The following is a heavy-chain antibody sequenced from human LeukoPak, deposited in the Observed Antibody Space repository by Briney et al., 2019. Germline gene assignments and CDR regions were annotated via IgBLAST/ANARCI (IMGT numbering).Heavy chain of an antibody. CDR2: ILPIFGRA. CDR1: GGTFSSYA. D-gene: IGHD1-26*01. CDR3: ARVFARSGEISGSYFYY. J-gene: IGHJ4*02. Sequence: SVKVSCKASGGTFSSYAINWVRQAPGQGPEWMGGILPIFGRANYAQKFQGRVTMTTDESTSTAYMELSSLRSEDTAVYYCARVFARSGEISGSYFYYWGQGTLATVSS. V-gene: IGHV1-69*05.